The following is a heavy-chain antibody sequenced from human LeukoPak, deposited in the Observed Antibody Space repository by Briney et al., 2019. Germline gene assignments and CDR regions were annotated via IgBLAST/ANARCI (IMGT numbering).Heavy chain of an antibody. CDR1: GFTFSSYA. CDR3: ARDTPTAADDAFDI. D-gene: IGHD6-13*01. V-gene: IGHV3-30-3*01. CDR2: ISYDGSNK. Sequence: PGGSLRLSCAASGFTFSSYAMHWVRQAPGKGLEWVAVISYDGSNKYYADSVKGRFTISRDNSKNTLYLQMNSLRAEDTAVYYCARDTPTAADDAFDIWGQGTMVTASS. J-gene: IGHJ3*02.